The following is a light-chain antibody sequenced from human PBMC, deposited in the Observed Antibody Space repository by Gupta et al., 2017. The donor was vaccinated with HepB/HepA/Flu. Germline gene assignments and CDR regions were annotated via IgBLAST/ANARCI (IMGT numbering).Light chain of an antibody. CDR2: QDT. CDR1: NSGNTH. V-gene: IGLV3-1*01. Sequence: SYELTQPPSVSVSPGQTASLTCSADNSGNTHACWYQQQPAQSPVMLIDQDTKRPSGIPARFSGCNSANNATLPTSGTQAMDEADDYCQGSDTSTTHVVFGGGTKLTVL. J-gene: IGLJ2*01. CDR3: QGSDTSTTHVV.